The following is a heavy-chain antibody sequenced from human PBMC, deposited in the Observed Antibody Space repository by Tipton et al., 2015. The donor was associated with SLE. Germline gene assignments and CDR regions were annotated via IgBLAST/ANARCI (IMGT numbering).Heavy chain of an antibody. V-gene: IGHV3-7*01. D-gene: IGHD7-27*01. J-gene: IGHJ3*02. Sequence: GSLRLSCAASGFSFSNSWMTWVRQAPGKGLEWVAQMNEGGSEKYYLDSVKGRFTISRDNAKNSLYLLMRNLRDEDTAVYFCARDPFWGAFDIWGQGTVVTVSS. CDR3: ARDPFWGAFDI. CDR2: MNEGGSEK. CDR1: GFSFSNSW.